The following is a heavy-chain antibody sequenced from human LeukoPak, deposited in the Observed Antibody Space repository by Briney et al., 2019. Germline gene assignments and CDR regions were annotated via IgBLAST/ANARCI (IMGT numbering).Heavy chain of an antibody. CDR3: ARAAVAGTFEYYFDY. Sequence: ASVKVSCKASGYTFTGYYIQWVRQAPGQGLEWMGWVNPNSGGTKYAQKFQGRVTMTRDTSISTAYVELSRLRSDDTAIYYCARAAVAGTFEYYFDYWGQGSLVIVSS. CDR2: VNPNSGGT. J-gene: IGHJ4*02. CDR1: GYTFTGYY. D-gene: IGHD6-19*01. V-gene: IGHV1-2*02.